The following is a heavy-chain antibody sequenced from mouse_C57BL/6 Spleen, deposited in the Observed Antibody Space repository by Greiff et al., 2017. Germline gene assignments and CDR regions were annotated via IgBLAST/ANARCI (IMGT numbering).Heavy chain of an antibody. J-gene: IGHJ3*01. CDR1: GYTFTSYW. V-gene: IGHV1-61*01. CDR2: IYPSYSET. CDR3: AREGGEFGFAY. Sequence: VQLQQPGAELVRPGSSVKLSCKASGYTFTSYWMDWVKQRPGQGLEWIGYIYPSYSETHYNQKFKDKATLTVDKSSSTAYMQLISLTSEDSAVYYCAREGGEFGFAYWGQGTLVTVSA.